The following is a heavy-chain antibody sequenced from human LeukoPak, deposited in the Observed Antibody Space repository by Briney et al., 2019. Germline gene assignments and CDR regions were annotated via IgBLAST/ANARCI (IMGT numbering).Heavy chain of an antibody. CDR2: IYTSGST. CDR3: ARDRPGGSSLDY. D-gene: IGHD2-2*01. Sequence: SETLSLTCTVSGGSISSGSYYWSWIRQPAGKGLEWIGRIYTSGSTNYNPSLKSRVTISVDTSKNQFSLNLSSVTAADTAVYYCARDRPGGSSLDYWGQGTLVTVSS. CDR1: GGSISSGSYY. V-gene: IGHV4-61*02. J-gene: IGHJ4*02.